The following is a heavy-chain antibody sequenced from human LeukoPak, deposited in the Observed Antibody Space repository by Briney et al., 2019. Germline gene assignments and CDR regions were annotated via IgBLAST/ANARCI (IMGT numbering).Heavy chain of an antibody. CDR1: GGSFSGYY. V-gene: IGHV4-34*01. CDR2: INHSGST. D-gene: IGHD6-13*01. Sequence: SETLSLTCAVYGGSFSGYYWSWLRQPPGKGLEWIGEINHSGSTNYNPSLKSRVTISVDTSKNQFSLKLSSVTAADTAVYYCARGIAAAADDAFDIWGQGTMVTVSS. CDR3: ARGIAAAADDAFDI. J-gene: IGHJ3*02.